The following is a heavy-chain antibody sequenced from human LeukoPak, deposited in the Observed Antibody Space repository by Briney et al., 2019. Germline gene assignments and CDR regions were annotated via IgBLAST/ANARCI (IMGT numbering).Heavy chain of an antibody. CDR2: ISAYNGNT. D-gene: IGHD6-13*01. Sequence: ASVKVSCKASGYTFTSSGISWVRQAPGQGPEWMGWISAYNGNTNYERKLQGRVTMTTDTSTSTAYMELRSLRSDDTAVYYCARVDSSSLLIDYWGQGTLVTVSS. V-gene: IGHV1-18*01. CDR3: ARVDSSSLLIDY. CDR1: GYTFTSSG. J-gene: IGHJ4*02.